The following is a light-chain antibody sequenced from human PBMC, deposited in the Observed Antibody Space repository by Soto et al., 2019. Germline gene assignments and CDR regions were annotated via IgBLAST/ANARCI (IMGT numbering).Light chain of an antibody. V-gene: IGKV1-39*01. CDR2: ATS. Sequence: DIQMTQSPSSLSASVGERVTITCRASQNIKSFLNWYQQKPGKAPKLLIYATSSVQSGVPARFSGGRSGTDFSLSISSLQPEDCATYYFQQTYVAPVTFGGGTKVAI. CDR3: QQTYVAPVT. CDR1: QNIKSF. J-gene: IGKJ4*01.